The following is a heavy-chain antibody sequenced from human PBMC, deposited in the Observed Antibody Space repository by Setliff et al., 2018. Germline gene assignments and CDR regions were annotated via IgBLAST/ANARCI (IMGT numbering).Heavy chain of an antibody. D-gene: IGHD5-12*01. V-gene: IGHV3-30*02. CDR1: GFTFSSHG. Sequence: QLGGSLRLSCAASGFTFSSHGMHWVRQAPGKGLEWVAFIRQDGNNKYYRDSVRGRFTISRDNSKTTLFLQMNSLRPEDTGIYYCTKEVMGLHLSGLDYWGQGNLVTVSS. J-gene: IGHJ4*02. CDR3: TKEVMGLHLSGLDY. CDR2: IRQDGNNK.